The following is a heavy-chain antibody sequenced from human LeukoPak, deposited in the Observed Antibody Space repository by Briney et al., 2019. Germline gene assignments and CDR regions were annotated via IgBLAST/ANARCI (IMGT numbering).Heavy chain of an antibody. V-gene: IGHV3-21*01. J-gene: IGHJ5*02. Sequence: GGPLRLSCAASGFTFSSYSMNWVRQAPGKGLEWVSSISSSSSYIYYADSVKGRFTISRDNAKNSLYLQMNSLRAEDTAVYYCARTEGEQLVNWFDPWGQGTLVTVSS. CDR2: ISSSSSYI. D-gene: IGHD6-13*01. CDR1: GFTFSSYS. CDR3: ARTEGEQLVNWFDP.